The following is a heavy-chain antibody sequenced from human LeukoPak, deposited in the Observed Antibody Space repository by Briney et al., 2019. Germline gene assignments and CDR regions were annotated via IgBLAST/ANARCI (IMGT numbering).Heavy chain of an antibody. Sequence: GGSLRLSCAASGFTFSSYGMPWVRQAPGKGLEWVAVIWYDGSNKYYADSVKGRFTISRDNSKNTLYLQMNSLRAEDTAVYYCAREEDSSGYYAEYFQHWGQGTLVTVSS. CDR3: AREEDSSGYYAEYFQH. J-gene: IGHJ1*01. V-gene: IGHV3-33*01. CDR1: GFTFSSYG. D-gene: IGHD3-22*01. CDR2: IWYDGSNK.